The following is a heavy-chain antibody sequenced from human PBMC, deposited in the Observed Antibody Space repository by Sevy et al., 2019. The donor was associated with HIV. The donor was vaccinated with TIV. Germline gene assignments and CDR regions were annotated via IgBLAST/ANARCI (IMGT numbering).Heavy chain of an antibody. J-gene: IGHJ5*02. CDR1: GYTFTAYF. CDR3: TRRAGEYCSGGGCYSP. Sequence: ASVKVSCKASGYTFTAYFIHWVRQAPGQGLEWMGWINPNSGDTNYAPKFQGRVTVTRDTSISTAYMELSRLRSDDTAVYYCTRRAGEYCSGGGCYSPWGQGTLVTVSS. D-gene: IGHD2-15*01. CDR2: INPNSGDT. V-gene: IGHV1-2*02.